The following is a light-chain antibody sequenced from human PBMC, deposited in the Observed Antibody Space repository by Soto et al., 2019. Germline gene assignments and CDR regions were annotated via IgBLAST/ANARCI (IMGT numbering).Light chain of an antibody. Sequence: QSVLTQPPSVSGAPGQRVTISCTGRSSNIGAGFDVHWYQQLPGTAPKLLIFGNTNRPSGVPDRFSGSKSGTSASLAIAGLQAGDEADYYCQSYDSSLSGVVFGGGTKVTVL. V-gene: IGLV1-40*01. CDR1: SSNIGAGFD. J-gene: IGLJ2*01. CDR2: GNT. CDR3: QSYDSSLSGVV.